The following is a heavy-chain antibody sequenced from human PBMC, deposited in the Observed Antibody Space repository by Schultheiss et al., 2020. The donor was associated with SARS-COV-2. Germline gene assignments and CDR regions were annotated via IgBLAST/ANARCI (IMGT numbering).Heavy chain of an antibody. CDR3: ARAPRLYYFDY. D-gene: IGHD2-21*02. Sequence: ASVKVSCKASGYTFTNYYIHWVRQAPGQGLEWMGIINPSAASTTYAQKFQGRVTMTTDTSTSTAYMELRSLRSDDTAVYYCARAPRLYYFDYWGQGTLVTVSS. J-gene: IGHJ4*02. CDR1: GYTFTNYY. CDR2: INPSAAST. V-gene: IGHV1-46*01.